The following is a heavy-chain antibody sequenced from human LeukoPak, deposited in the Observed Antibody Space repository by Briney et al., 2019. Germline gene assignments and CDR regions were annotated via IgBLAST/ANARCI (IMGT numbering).Heavy chain of an antibody. CDR3: ARGSDILTGYLPFDY. D-gene: IGHD3-9*01. CDR1: GFTFKDYN. Sequence: GGSLRLSCAASGFTFKDYNMHWVRQAPGKGLEWVAVISYDGNNEYYTDSVKGRFTISRDNSKNTLYLQMNSLRAEDTAVYYCARGSDILTGYLPFDYWGQGTLVTVSS. J-gene: IGHJ4*02. CDR2: ISYDGNNE. V-gene: IGHV3-30*03.